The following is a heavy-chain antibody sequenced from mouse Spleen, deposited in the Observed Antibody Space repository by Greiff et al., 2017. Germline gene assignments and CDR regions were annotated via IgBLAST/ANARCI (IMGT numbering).Heavy chain of an antibody. CDR2: ISSGGSYT. Sequence: EVKLVESGGGLVKPGGSLKLSCAASGFTFSSYAMSWVRQTPEKRLEWVATISSGGSYTYYPDSVKGRFTISRDNAKNTLYLQMSSLRSEDTAMYYCARHIYYGSSYDAMDYWGQGTSVTVSS. CDR3: ARHIYYGSSYDAMDY. D-gene: IGHD1-1*01. V-gene: IGHV5-9-3*01. CDR1: GFTFSSYA. J-gene: IGHJ4*01.